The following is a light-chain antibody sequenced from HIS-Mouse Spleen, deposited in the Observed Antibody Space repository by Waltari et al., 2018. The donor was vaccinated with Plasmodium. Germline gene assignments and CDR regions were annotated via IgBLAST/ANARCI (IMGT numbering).Light chain of an antibody. J-gene: IGLJ2*01. CDR3: CSYAGSSTFVV. CDR1: SSDVGSYNL. V-gene: IGLV2-23*03. Sequence: QSALTQPASVSGSPGQSITIPCTGPSSDVGSYNLASWYQQHPGKAPKLMIYEGSKRPSGVSNRFSGSKSGNTASLTISGLQAEDEADYYCCSYAGSSTFVVFGGGTKLTVL. CDR2: EGS.